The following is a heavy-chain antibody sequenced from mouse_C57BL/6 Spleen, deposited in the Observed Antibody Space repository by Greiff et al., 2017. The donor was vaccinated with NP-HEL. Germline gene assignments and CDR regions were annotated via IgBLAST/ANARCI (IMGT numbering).Heavy chain of an antibody. CDR2: IDPSDSYT. J-gene: IGHJ3*01. V-gene: IGHV1-69*01. CDR1: GYTFTSYW. D-gene: IGHD1-1*01. Sequence: QVQLKQPGAELVMPGASVKLSCKASGYTFTSYWMHWVKQRPGQGLEWIGEIDPSDSYTNYNQKFKGKSTLTVDKSSSTAYMQLSSLTSEDSAVYYCARSYGSSSWFAYWGQGTLVTVSA. CDR3: ARSYGSSSWFAY.